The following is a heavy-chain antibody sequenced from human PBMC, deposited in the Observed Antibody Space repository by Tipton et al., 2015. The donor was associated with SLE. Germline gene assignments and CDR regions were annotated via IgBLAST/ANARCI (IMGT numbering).Heavy chain of an antibody. V-gene: IGHV4-30-4*01. CDR2: IYYSGST. J-gene: IGHJ4*02. CDR1: GGSISSGDYY. CDR3: ARGIKGPFDY. D-gene: IGHD3-3*02. Sequence: LRLSCAVSGGSISSGDYYWSWIRQPPGKGLEWIGYIYYSGSTYYNPSLKSRVTTSLDTSKNQFSLKLSSVTAADTAVYYCARGIKGPFDYWGQGTLVTVSS.